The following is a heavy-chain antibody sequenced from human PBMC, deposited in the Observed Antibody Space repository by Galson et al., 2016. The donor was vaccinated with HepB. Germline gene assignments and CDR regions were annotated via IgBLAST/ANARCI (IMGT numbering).Heavy chain of an antibody. J-gene: IGHJ4*02. CDR1: GFTFDDHA. V-gene: IGHV3-9*01. D-gene: IGHD3-10*01. CDR2: ISWNSANI. CDR3: AKDTNLYYGSGSYPLFQN. Sequence: SLRLSCAVSGFTFDDHAMHWARQAPGKGLEWVSGISWNSANIGYADSVEGRFTISRDNAKNSLHLQMNSLRAEDTALYYCAKDTNLYYGSGSYPLFQNWGQGTLVTVPS.